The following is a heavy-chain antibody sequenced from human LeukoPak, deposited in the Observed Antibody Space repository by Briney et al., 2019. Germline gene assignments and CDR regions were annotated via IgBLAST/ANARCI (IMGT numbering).Heavy chain of an antibody. CDR3: ATAPYYYGSGSYYSFRFDY. CDR1: GYTFTDYY. CDR2: VDPEDGET. V-gene: IGHV1-69-2*01. D-gene: IGHD3-10*01. J-gene: IGHJ4*02. Sequence: ASVKVSCKVSGYTFTDYYMHWVQQAPGKGLEWMGLVDPEDGETIYAEKFQGRVTITADTSTDTAYTELSSLRSEDTAVYYCATAPYYYGSGSYYSFRFDYWGQGTLVTVSS.